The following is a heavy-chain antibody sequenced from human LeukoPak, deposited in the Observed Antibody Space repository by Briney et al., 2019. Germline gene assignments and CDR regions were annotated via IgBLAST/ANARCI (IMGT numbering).Heavy chain of an antibody. D-gene: IGHD5-12*01. Sequence: ASVKVSCKASGYTFSSFNIHWVRQAPGQGLEWMGIINPSAGSTNYAQRSQGRVTFTRDTSTSTVYMEVSSLRSEDTAVYYCARARMRWLLDYWGQGTLVSVSP. CDR3: ARARMRWLLDY. V-gene: IGHV1-46*01. CDR2: INPSAGST. CDR1: GYTFSSFN. J-gene: IGHJ4*02.